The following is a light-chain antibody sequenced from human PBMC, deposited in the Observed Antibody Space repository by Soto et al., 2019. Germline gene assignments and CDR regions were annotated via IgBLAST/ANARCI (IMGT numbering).Light chain of an antibody. CDR2: DAS. CDR1: QTISNW. V-gene: IGKV1-5*01. J-gene: IGKJ5*01. CDR3: QQYHTSSIT. Sequence: DIQMTQSPSTLSASVGDRVSITCRASQTISNWLAWYQQKPGKAPTLLIYDASTLERGVPSRFSGTGSGTEFTLSIDSLQPDDFATYYCQQYHTSSITFGQGTRLGL.